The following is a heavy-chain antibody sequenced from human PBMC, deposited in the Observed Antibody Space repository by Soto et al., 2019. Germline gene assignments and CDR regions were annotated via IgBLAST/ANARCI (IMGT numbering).Heavy chain of an antibody. J-gene: IGHJ6*02. CDR1: GYTFTSYD. V-gene: IGHV1-8*01. Sequence: ASVKVSCKASGYTFTSYDINWVRQATGQGLEWMGWMNPNSGNTGYAQKFQGRVTMTRNTSISTAYMELSSLRSEDTAVYYCARDIVVVVAATVGDYYYGMDVWGQGTTVTVAS. CDR3: ARDIVVVVAATVGDYYYGMDV. D-gene: IGHD2-15*01. CDR2: MNPNSGNT.